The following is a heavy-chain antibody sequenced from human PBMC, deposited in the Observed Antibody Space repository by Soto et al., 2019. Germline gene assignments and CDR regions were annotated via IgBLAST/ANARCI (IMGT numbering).Heavy chain of an antibody. CDR1: GFIFSKYS. D-gene: IGHD1-26*01. Sequence: GGSLRLSCGASGFIFSKYSMNWVRQAPGKGLEWLSYISSNSVTIYYADSVRGRFTIFRDNAKNSLYLQMNSLRDEDTSVYYCTREDILGTRSFDYWGQGALVTVSS. J-gene: IGHJ4*02. CDR3: TREDILGTRSFDY. CDR2: ISSNSVTI. V-gene: IGHV3-48*02.